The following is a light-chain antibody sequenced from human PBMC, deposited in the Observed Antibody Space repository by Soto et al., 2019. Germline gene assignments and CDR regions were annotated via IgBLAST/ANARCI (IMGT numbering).Light chain of an antibody. Sequence: QSALTQPASVSGSPGQSITISCTGTSSDIGHYDYVSWYQQHPGKAPKLMIYEVSNRPSGVSNRFSGSKSGNTASLTISGLQAEDEADYYCSSYTSSSTLEGVFGGGTKLTVL. CDR3: SSYTSSSTLEGV. J-gene: IGLJ2*01. CDR2: EVS. CDR1: SSDIGHYDY. V-gene: IGLV2-14*01.